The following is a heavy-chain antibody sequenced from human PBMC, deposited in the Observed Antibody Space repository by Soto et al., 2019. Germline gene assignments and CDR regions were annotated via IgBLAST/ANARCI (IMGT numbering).Heavy chain of an antibody. J-gene: IGHJ4*02. Sequence: EVQLVESGGGLVQPGGSLRLSCKASGFTFSSYEMNWVRQAPGKGLEWVSYISSSGSTIYYADSVKGRFTVSRDNAKNSLYLQMNSLRAEDTAVYYCARDSAYGDYTQGFDYWGQGTLVTVSS. D-gene: IGHD4-17*01. CDR2: ISSSGSTI. CDR3: ARDSAYGDYTQGFDY. V-gene: IGHV3-48*03. CDR1: GFTFSSYE.